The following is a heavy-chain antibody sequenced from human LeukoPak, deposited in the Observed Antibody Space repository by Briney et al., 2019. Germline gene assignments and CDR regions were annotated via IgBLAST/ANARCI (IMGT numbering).Heavy chain of an antibody. D-gene: IGHD3-22*01. V-gene: IGHV5-51*01. Sequence: PGESLKISCKGSGYSFTSYRIGWVRQMPGKGLEWMGIIYPGVSHTRYSPSFQGQVTISADESISTAYLQWSRLKASDTAIYYCARGSTFFAHYDSSGYYSGFDIWGQGTMVTVSS. CDR2: IYPGVSHT. J-gene: IGHJ3*02. CDR3: ARGSTFFAHYDSSGYYSGFDI. CDR1: GYSFTSYR.